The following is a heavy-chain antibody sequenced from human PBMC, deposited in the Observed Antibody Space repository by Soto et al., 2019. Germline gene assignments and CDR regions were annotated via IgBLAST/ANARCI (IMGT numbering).Heavy chain of an antibody. J-gene: IGHJ4*02. Sequence: ESGGGVVQPGRSLRLSCAASGFTFSSYGMHWVRQAPGKGLEWVAVIWYDGSNKYYADSVKGRFTISRDNSKNTLYLQMNSLRAEDTAVYYCARGDIVLVPDENNFDYWGQGTLVTVSS. CDR3: ARGDIVLVPDENNFDY. CDR2: IWYDGSNK. CDR1: GFTFSSYG. D-gene: IGHD2-2*01. V-gene: IGHV3-33*01.